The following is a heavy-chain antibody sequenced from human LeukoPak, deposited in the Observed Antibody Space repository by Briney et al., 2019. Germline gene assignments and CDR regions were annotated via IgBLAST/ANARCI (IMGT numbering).Heavy chain of an antibody. D-gene: IGHD5-12*01. J-gene: IGHJ5*02. CDR2: FDPEDGET. V-gene: IGHV1-24*01. CDR1: GYTLTELS. Sequence: ASVKVSCKVSGYTLTELSMDWVRQAPGKGLEWMGGFDPEDGETIYAQKFQGRVTMTEHTSTDTAYMELSGLRSEDTSVYYCATLPSFNRVATIPWGQGTLVTVSS. CDR3: ATLPSFNRVATIP.